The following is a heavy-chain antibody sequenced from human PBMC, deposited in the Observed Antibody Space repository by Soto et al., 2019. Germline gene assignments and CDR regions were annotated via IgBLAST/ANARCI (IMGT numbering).Heavy chain of an antibody. CDR1: GYSFTSYW. CDR3: ARPMYANAGYSSSSRALAYYYYGMDV. Sequence: GESLKISCMGSGYSFTSYWIGWVRQMPGKGLEWMGIIYPGDSDTRYSPSFQGQVTISADKSISTAYLQWSSLKASDTAMYYCARPMYANAGYSSSSRALAYYYYGMDVWGQGTTVTVSS. J-gene: IGHJ6*02. D-gene: IGHD6-6*01. CDR2: IYPGDSDT. V-gene: IGHV5-51*01.